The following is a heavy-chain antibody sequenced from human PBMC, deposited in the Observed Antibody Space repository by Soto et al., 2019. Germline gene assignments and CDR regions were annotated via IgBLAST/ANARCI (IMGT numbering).Heavy chain of an antibody. V-gene: IGHV5-51*01. CDR2: IYPYDSDT. Sequence: GESLKISCKTSGYSFTSYWIGWVRQMPGKGMEWMGNIYPYDSDTRYSPSFQGQVTISADTSITTAYLQWSGLRASDTAMYFCARHLVGSTRGSFDYWGQVPLVTASS. CDR3: ARHLVGSTRGSFDY. CDR1: GYSFTSYW. D-gene: IGHD2-2*01. J-gene: IGHJ4*01.